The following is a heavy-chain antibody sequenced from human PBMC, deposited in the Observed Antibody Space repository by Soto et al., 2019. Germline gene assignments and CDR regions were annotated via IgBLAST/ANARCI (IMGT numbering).Heavy chain of an antibody. CDR1: GFAFNSYW. Sequence: PGGSLRLSCAASGFAFNSYWMHWVRQAPGKGLVWVSRLNSDGSSKYYGDSMKGRFTISRDNAENTVYLQMNSLRDEDTAVYFCARGLKYYYAMDVWGQGTTVTVSS. D-gene: IGHD3-16*01. CDR3: ARGLKYYYAMDV. V-gene: IGHV3-74*01. CDR2: LNSDGSSK. J-gene: IGHJ6*02.